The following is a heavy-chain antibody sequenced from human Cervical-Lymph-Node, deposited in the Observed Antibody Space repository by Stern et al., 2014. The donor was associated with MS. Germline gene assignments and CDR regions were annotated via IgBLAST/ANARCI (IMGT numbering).Heavy chain of an antibody. CDR3: AKEREQLVPRYYSYGMDV. V-gene: IGHV3-30*18. CDR2: LSYDGSKK. J-gene: IGHJ6*02. CDR1: GFTFSRYG. D-gene: IGHD6-6*01. Sequence: VQLVESGGGVVQPGRSLRLSCAASGFTFSRYGIHWVRQAPGKGLEWVAVLSYDGSKKFYAASVKGRFTISRDNAKSTLYLQMNSLRAEDTAVYYCAKEREQLVPRYYSYGMDVWGQGTTVTVSS.